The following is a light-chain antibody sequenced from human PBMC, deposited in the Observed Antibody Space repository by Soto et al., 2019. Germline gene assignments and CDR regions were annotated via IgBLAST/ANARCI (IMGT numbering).Light chain of an antibody. Sequence: EIVLTQSPATLSLSPGERATLSCRASQSISIYLAWYQQKPGQAPRLLIYDASNRATGIPARFSGSGSGTDFTLTISSLEPEDFAVYYCQQRSNWPPESTFGQGTRLDIK. J-gene: IGKJ5*01. CDR3: QQRSNWPPEST. V-gene: IGKV3-11*01. CDR2: DAS. CDR1: QSISIY.